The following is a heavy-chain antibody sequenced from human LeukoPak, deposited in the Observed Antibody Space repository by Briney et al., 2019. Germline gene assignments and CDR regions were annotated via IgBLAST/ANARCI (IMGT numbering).Heavy chain of an antibody. Sequence: GASVKVSCKASGYTFTSYYMHWVRQAPGQGLEWMGIINPSGGSTSYAQKFQGRVTMTRDTSTSTVYMELSSLRSEDTAVYYCAREMSRSSGWYLGYYGMDVWGQGTTVTVSS. CDR2: INPSGGST. CDR3: AREMSRSSGWYLGYYGMDV. D-gene: IGHD6-19*01. J-gene: IGHJ6*02. CDR1: GYTFTSYY. V-gene: IGHV1-46*01.